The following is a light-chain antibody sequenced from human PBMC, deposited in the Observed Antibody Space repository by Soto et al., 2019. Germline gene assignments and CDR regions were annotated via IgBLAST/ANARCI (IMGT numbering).Light chain of an antibody. Sequence: EIVMTQSPATLSVSPGEGATLSCRASQSVSRNLAWYRQKPGQAPRLLIYDASTRATGIPARFSGSGSGTEFTLTISSLQSEDFAVYHCQQYNNWPWTFGQGTKVEIK. V-gene: IGKV3-15*01. CDR1: QSVSRN. J-gene: IGKJ1*01. CDR3: QQYNNWPWT. CDR2: DAS.